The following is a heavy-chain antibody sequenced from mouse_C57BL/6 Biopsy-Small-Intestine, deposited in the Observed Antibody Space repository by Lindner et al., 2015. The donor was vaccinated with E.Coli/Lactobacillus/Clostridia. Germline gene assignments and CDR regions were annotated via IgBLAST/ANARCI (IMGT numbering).Heavy chain of an antibody. J-gene: IGHJ2*01. Sequence: VQLQESGPELVKPGASVKMSCKTSGYTFTDYVIHWVKQNPGQGLEWFGYINPYNNGPVYNEKFKGVATLTSDKSSSTAYMELSSLSSEDSAVYYCAREVAGIGFDYWGPGTTLAVSS. D-gene: IGHD1-3*01. CDR2: INPYNNGP. V-gene: IGHV1-14*01. CDR1: GYTFTDYV. CDR3: AREVAGIGFDY.